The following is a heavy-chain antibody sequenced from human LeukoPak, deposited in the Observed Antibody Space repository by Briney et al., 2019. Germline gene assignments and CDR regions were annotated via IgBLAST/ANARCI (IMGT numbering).Heavy chain of an antibody. CDR3: AREDGSGSYYGY. D-gene: IGHD3-10*01. CDR1: GFTFSNYW. J-gene: IGHJ4*02. CDR2: IKQDGSEK. V-gene: IGHV3-7*01. Sequence: GGSLRLSCAASGFTFSNYWMSWVRQAPGKGLEWVANIKQDGSEKYYVDSVKGRFTISRDNAKNSLYLQMNSLRAEDTAVYYCAREDGSGSYYGYWGQGTLVTVSS.